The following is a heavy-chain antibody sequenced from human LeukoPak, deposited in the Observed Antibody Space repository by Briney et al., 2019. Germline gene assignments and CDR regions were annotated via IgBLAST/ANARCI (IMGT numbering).Heavy chain of an antibody. V-gene: IGHV3-53*01. CDR1: GFSVSTNY. J-gene: IGHJ3*02. CDR2: IYSDGNS. Sequence: GGCLRLSCAASGFSVSTNYISWVRQAPGKGLEWVSIIYSDGNSCHEDSVKGRFKMSSDNSKNTLDLQMNRQRADDTAEYLCAKDRHRYLGTSGGEYAFDNWGQGTMVTVTS. D-gene: IGHD2-15*01. CDR3: AKDRHRYLGTSGGEYAFDN.